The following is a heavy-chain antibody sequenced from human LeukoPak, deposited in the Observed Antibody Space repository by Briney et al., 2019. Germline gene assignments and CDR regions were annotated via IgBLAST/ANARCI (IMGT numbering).Heavy chain of an antibody. CDR1: GYTFTSYG. J-gene: IGHJ4*02. CDR2: ISAYNDNT. V-gene: IGHV1-18*01. CDR3: ARVYDSSVLPDY. D-gene: IGHD3-22*01. Sequence: ASVKVSCKASGYTFTSYGISWVRQAPGQRLEWMGWISAYNDNTNYAQKLQGRVTMTTDTSTSTAYMELRSLRSDDTAVYYCARVYDSSVLPDYWGQGTLVTVSS.